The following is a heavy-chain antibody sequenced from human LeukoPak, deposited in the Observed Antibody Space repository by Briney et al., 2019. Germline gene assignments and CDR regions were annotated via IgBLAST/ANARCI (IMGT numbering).Heavy chain of an antibody. J-gene: IGHJ6*02. Sequence: GGSLRLSCAASGFTFSGHWMTWVRQAPGKGLEWVAVISYDGSNKYYADSVKGRFTISRDNSKNTLYLQMNSLRAEDTAVYYCARERLAVAGGGMGYYYGMDVWGQGTTVTVSS. CDR1: GFTFSGHW. V-gene: IGHV3-30*19. CDR2: ISYDGSNK. D-gene: IGHD6-19*01. CDR3: ARERLAVAGGGMGYYYGMDV.